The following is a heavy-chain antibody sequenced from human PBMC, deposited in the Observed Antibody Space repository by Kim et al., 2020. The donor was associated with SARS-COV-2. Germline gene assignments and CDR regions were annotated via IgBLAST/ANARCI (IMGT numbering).Heavy chain of an antibody. J-gene: IGHJ2*01. CDR1: GFTFSTYG. D-gene: IGHD2-2*01. V-gene: IGHV3-23*03. CDR2: IHGGGRTS. CDR3: GRTVCCSSNDWHFDL. Sequence: GGSLRLSCAASGFTFSTYGMSWVRQAPGKGLEWVSVIHGGGRTSYYADSVKGRFTISRDDSKNTLYLQMNSLRAEDTAVYYCGRTVCCSSNDWHFDLWGRGTLVTVSS.